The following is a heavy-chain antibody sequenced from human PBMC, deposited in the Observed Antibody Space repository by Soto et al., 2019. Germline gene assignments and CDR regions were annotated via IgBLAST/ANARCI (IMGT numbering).Heavy chain of an antibody. CDR2: IQHTGRS. D-gene: IGHD3-16*01. J-gene: IGHJ5*02. CDR1: GDSISRGNW. Sequence: QVQLQESGPGLVKPSGTLSLTCAVSGDSISRGNWWSWVRQSPAKGLEWIGEIQHTGRSNSNPSLKSRVIISVDNSKDEFSLTLTSVTAADTAVYYCATDLLITPPWGQGMLVTVSS. CDR3: ATDLLITPP. V-gene: IGHV4-4*02.